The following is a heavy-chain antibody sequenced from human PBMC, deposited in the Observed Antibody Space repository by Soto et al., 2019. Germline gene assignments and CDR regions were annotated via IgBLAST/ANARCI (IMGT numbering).Heavy chain of an antibody. CDR1: GFSLSTSGMR. CDR2: IDWDDDK. V-gene: IGHV2-70*04. D-gene: IGHD2-21*02. J-gene: IGHJ3*02. Sequence: SGPTLVNPTQTLTLTCTFSGFSLSTSGMRVSWIRQPPGKDLEWLARIDWDDDKFDSTSLKTRLTISKDTSKNQVVLTMTNMDPVDTATYYCARSIVVVTAGAFDIWGQGTMVTV. CDR3: ARSIVVVTAGAFDI.